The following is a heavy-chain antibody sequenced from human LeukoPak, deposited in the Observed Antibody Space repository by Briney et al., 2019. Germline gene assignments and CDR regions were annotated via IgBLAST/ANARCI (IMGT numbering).Heavy chain of an antibody. CDR3: ARGQNCSSTSCYSYYYYMDV. J-gene: IGHJ6*03. Sequence: SETLSLTCAVYGGSFSAYYWSWIRQSPGKGLEWIGEINHSGSTNYNPSLKSRVTISVDTSKNQLSLKLSSVTAADTAVYYCARGQNCSSTSCYSYYYYMDVWGKGTTVTISS. CDR1: GGSFSAYY. V-gene: IGHV4-34*01. D-gene: IGHD2-2*01. CDR2: INHSGST.